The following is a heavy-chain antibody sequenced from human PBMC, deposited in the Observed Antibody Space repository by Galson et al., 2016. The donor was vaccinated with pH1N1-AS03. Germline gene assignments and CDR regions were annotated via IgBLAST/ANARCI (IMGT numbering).Heavy chain of an antibody. D-gene: IGHD5-24*01. CDR1: GFTFRSFA. V-gene: IGHV3-23*01. CDR3: VKGDNWDSPSMTFHY. Sequence: SLRLSCAATGFTFRSFAMAWVRQCPGKGLEWVSGISGSGVATYYADSVKDRFTLSSDNFKSTLHLQMSSLTVADTAIYFCVKGDNWDSPSMTFHYWGQGTLVTVSS. CDR2: ISGSGVAT. J-gene: IGHJ1*01.